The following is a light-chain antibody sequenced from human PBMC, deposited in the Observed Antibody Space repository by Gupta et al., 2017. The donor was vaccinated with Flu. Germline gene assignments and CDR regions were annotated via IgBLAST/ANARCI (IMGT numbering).Light chain of an antibody. CDR2: GAS. Sequence: EIVMTQSPGTLSVSPGERATLSCRASQSVRNNLAWYQQKLGQAPRLLIYGASTRATGIPARFSGGGCGTEFTLTISSRQSEDFAIYYCQQYSNWPPRTFGQGTKVEIK. V-gene: IGKV3-15*01. J-gene: IGKJ1*01. CDR3: QQYSNWPPRT. CDR1: QSVRNN.